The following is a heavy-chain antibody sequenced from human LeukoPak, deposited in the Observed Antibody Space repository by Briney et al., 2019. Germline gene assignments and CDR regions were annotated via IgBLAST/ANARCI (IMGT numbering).Heavy chain of an antibody. CDR2: IYYSGST. Sequence: SETLSLTCTVSGGSFNNYYWSWIRQPPGKGLEWIGYIYYSGSTNYNPSLKSRVTISVDTSKNQFSLKLSSVTAADMAVYYCARLGDSSGFYAFDIWGQGTMVTVSS. V-gene: IGHV4-59*08. CDR3: ARLGDSSGFYAFDI. D-gene: IGHD3-22*01. J-gene: IGHJ3*02. CDR1: GGSFNNYY.